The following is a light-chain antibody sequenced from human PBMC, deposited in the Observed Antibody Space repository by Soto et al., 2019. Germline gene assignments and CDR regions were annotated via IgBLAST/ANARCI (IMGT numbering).Light chain of an antibody. CDR2: GAS. J-gene: IGKJ4*01. Sequence: EILMTQSPATLSVSPGEGATLSWRASENVDTNLAWYQHKPGQAPRLLIYGASTRAAGVPARFSGSGSGTDFTLTISSLETEDFAVYYCQQRSNWHSLTFGGGTQVDIK. CDR3: QQRSNWHSLT. V-gene: IGKV3-11*01. CDR1: ENVDTN.